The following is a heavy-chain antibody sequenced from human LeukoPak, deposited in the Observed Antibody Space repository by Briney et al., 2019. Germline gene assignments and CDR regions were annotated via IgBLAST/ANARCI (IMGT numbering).Heavy chain of an antibody. CDR1: GGSISSGGYY. V-gene: IGHV4-31*03. CDR3: ARGRIVPAAMGGRWFDP. CDR2: IYYSGST. J-gene: IGHJ5*02. D-gene: IGHD2-2*01. Sequence: SQTLSLTCTVSGGSISSGGYYWSWIRQHPGKGLEWIGYIYYSGSTYYNPSLKSRVTISVDTSKNQFSLKLSSVTAADTAVYYCARGRIVPAAMGGRWFDPWGQGTLVTVSS.